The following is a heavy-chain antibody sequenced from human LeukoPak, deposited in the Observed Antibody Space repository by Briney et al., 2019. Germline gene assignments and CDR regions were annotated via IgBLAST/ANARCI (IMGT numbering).Heavy chain of an antibody. CDR3: AGAIVYSSRVGYYYYYMDV. Sequence: GASVKVSCKASGYTFTGYYMHWVRQAPGQGLEWMGIINPSGGSTSYAQKFQGRVTMTRDTSTSTVYMELSSLRSEDTAVYYCAGAIVYSSRVGYYYYYMDVWGKGTTVTVSS. J-gene: IGHJ6*03. V-gene: IGHV1-46*01. CDR2: INPSGGST. CDR1: GYTFTGYY. D-gene: IGHD6-13*01.